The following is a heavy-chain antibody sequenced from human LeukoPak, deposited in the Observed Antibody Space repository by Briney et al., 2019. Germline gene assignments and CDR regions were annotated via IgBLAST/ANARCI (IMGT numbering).Heavy chain of an antibody. CDR1: GFTVGSNY. CDR2: IYSGGST. CDR3: ARGAVDSSGWYNLYYFDY. Sequence: GGSLRLSCAASGFTVGSNYMSWVRQAPGKGLEWVSVIYSGGSTYYAESVKGRFTISRDNSKNTLYLQMNSLRVDDTAVYYCARGAVDSSGWYNLYYFDYWGQGTLVTVSS. D-gene: IGHD6-19*01. J-gene: IGHJ4*02. V-gene: IGHV3-53*01.